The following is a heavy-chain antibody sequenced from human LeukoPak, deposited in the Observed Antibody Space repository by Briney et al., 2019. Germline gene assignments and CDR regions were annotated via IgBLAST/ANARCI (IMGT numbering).Heavy chain of an antibody. J-gene: IGHJ4*02. CDR2: IKEDGSEK. CDR3: AKEES. V-gene: IGHV3-7*01. Sequence: GGSLRLSCVASGFRFRNSWMCWVRQAPGKEPEWVASIKEDGSEKLYVDSVEGRFTISRDNAKNSLYLEMNSLRAEDTAVYYCAKEESWGQGILVTVSS. CDR1: GFRFRNSW.